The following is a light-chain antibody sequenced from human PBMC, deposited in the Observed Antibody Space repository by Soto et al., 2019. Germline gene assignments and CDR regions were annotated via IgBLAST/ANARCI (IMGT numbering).Light chain of an antibody. CDR1: QSISSN. Sequence: VMTQSPATLSVSPGERATLSCRASQSISSNLAWYQQKLGQAPRLFIFRASSRATGVPARFSGSGSGTDFTLTISSLEPEDFSVYYCQQRYNWPITFGQGTRLEIK. V-gene: IGKV3-15*01. CDR3: QQRYNWPIT. J-gene: IGKJ5*01. CDR2: RAS.